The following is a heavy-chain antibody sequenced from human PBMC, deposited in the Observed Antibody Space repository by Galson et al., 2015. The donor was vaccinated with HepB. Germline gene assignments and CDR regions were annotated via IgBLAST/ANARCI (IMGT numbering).Heavy chain of an antibody. CDR1: GFTFSSYS. Sequence: SLRLSCAASGFTFSSYSMNWVRQAPGKGLEWVSYISSSSSTIYYADSVKGRFTISRDNAKNSLYLQMNSLRAEDTAVYYCARGDFWSGYTHDYWGQGTLVTASS. J-gene: IGHJ4*02. CDR3: ARGDFWSGYTHDY. D-gene: IGHD3-3*01. CDR2: ISSSSSTI. V-gene: IGHV3-48*01.